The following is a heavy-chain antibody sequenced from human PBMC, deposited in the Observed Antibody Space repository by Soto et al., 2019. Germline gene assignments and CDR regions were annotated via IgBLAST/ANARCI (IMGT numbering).Heavy chain of an antibody. Sequence: XGSLGLSCAASGFTFSSYWMHWVRQAPGKGLVWVSRMNEDGGTTDYADSVKGRFTISRDNAKNTLYLQMNSLRVEDTAVYYCASDLSGRADVWGQGTTVTVSS. D-gene: IGHD3-10*01. CDR2: MNEDGGTT. CDR1: GFTFSSYW. V-gene: IGHV3-74*01. J-gene: IGHJ6*02. CDR3: ASDLSGRADV.